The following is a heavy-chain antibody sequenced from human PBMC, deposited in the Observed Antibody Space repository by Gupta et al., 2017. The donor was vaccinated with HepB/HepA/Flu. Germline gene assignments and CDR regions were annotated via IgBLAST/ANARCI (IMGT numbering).Heavy chain of an antibody. CDR1: GYTFTGYY. V-gene: IGHV1-2*02. CDR2: INPNNGGT. Sequence: QVQLVQSGAEEKKPGASVKVSCKASGYTFTGYYIHWVRQAPGQGLEWMGRINPNNGGTNYAQKFQGRVTMTRDTSISTAYMELSRLESDDTAVLFCARGSPSGSHGLLDYWGQGTLVTVSP. J-gene: IGHJ4*02. D-gene: IGHD1-26*01. CDR3: ARGSPSGSHGLLDY.